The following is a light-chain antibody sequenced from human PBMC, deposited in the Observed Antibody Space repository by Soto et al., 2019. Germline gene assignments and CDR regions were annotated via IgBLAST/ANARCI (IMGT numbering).Light chain of an antibody. CDR1: SSDVGGYKY. Sequence: QSALTQPASVSGSPGQSITISCTGTSSDVGGYKYVSWYQQHPGKAPKLMIYDVTNRPSGVSNRFSGSKSGNTASLTISGLQAEDEADYYCISYTSSSTLVVFGGGTQLTVL. CDR2: DVT. J-gene: IGLJ2*01. CDR3: ISYTSSSTLVV. V-gene: IGLV2-14*01.